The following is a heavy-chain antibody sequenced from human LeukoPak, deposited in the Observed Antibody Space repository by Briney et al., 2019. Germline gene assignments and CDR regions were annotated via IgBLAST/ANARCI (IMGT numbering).Heavy chain of an antibody. D-gene: IGHD2-21*02. V-gene: IGHV1-2*02. CDR3: ARDWDCGGHCSDAFDI. CDR1: GYTFTGYY. J-gene: IGHJ3*02. Sequence: GSVKDSCKASGYTFTGYYMHWVRQAPGQGVEWMGWINPNSGGTNYAQKFQGRVTMTRDTSISTAYMELSRLRSDDTAVYYCARDWDCGGHCSDAFDIWGQGTMVTVSS. CDR2: INPNSGGT.